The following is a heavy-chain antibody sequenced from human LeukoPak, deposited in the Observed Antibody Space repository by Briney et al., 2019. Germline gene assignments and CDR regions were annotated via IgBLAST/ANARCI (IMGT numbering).Heavy chain of an antibody. V-gene: IGHV3-15*04. J-gene: IGHJ4*02. CDR1: GFIFSNAW. CDR3: TTHRDYSSGFNFDY. Sequence: PGGSLRLSCATSGFIFSNAWMSWVRQAPGKGLEWVGHSGSKVDGGTPDYAAPVKGRFIISRDDSRSTLYLQMNSLKTEDTAVYYCTTHRDYSSGFNFDYWGQGALVTVSS. CDR2: SGSKVDGGTP. D-gene: IGHD6-19*01.